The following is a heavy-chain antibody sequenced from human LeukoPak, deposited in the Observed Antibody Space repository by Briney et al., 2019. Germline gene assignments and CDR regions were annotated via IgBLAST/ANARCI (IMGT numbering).Heavy chain of an antibody. D-gene: IGHD6-25*01. V-gene: IGHV4-34*01. CDR3: ARGLGVAVHIAADYFDY. CDR1: GGSFSGYY. J-gene: IGHJ4*02. Sequence: SETLSLTXAVYGGSFSGYYWSWIRQPPGKGMEWIGEINHSGSTNNNPSLKSRVTISVDTSKNQFSLKLSSVTAADTAVYYCARGLGVAVHIAADYFDYWGQGTLVTVSS. CDR2: INHSGST.